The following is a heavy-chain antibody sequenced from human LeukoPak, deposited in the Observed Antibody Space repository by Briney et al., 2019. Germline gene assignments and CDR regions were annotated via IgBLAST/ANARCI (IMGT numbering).Heavy chain of an antibody. Sequence: SETLSLTCTVSGGSISSYYWNWIRQPPGKGLEWIGYIYYSGRNNYNTSLKSRATISEETSQKQFSLKLSSVTAADTAVFYCARGGWYPESFQHWGQGALVTVCS. J-gene: IGHJ1*01. CDR1: GGSISSYY. V-gene: IGHV4-59*12. CDR3: ARGGWYPESFQH. CDR2: IYYSGRN. D-gene: IGHD6-19*01.